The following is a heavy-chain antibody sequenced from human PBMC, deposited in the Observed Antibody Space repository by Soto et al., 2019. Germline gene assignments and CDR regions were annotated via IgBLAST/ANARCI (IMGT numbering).Heavy chain of an antibody. CDR3: ARYAINSSSWYRTVFYFDY. J-gene: IGHJ4*02. Sequence: QVQLVESGGGVVQPGRSLRLSCAASGFTFSSYAMHWVRQAPGKGLEWVAVISYDGSNKYYADSVKGRFTISRDNSKNTLYLQMNSLRAEDTAVYYCARYAINSSSWYRTVFYFDYWGQGTLVTVSS. CDR2: ISYDGSNK. V-gene: IGHV3-30-3*01. CDR1: GFTFSSYA. D-gene: IGHD6-13*01.